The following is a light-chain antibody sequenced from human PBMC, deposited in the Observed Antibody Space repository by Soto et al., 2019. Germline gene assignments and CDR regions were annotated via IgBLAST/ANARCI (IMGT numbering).Light chain of an antibody. CDR2: KAS. CDR1: QRIGSW. Sequence: DIQMTQSPSTLSASIGDRVTITCRASQRIGSWVAWYQQKPGKAPKLLIYKASSLESGVPSRFSGSGSGTEFTLTISSLQPDDFATYYCQQYNSYSGLTFGGGTKVEIK. J-gene: IGKJ4*01. V-gene: IGKV1-5*03. CDR3: QQYNSYSGLT.